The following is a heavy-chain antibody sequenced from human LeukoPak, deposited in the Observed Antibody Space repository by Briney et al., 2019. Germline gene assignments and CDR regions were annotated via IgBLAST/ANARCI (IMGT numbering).Heavy chain of an antibody. CDR3: ARVGGGIAAAGTDS. V-gene: IGHV4-39*07. CDR2: IYYSGST. CDR1: GGSISSNSYY. Sequence: PSETLSLTCTVSGGSISSNSYYWGWIRQSPGKGLEWIGGIYYSGSTYYNPSLKSRVTISVDTSKNQFSLKLSSVTAADTAVYYCARVGGGIAAAGTDSWGQGTLVTVSS. D-gene: IGHD6-13*01. J-gene: IGHJ5*01.